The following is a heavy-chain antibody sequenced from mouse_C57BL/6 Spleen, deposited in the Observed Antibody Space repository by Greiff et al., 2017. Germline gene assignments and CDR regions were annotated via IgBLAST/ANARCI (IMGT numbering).Heavy chain of an antibody. CDR2: IDPENGDT. D-gene: IGHD1-1*01. V-gene: IGHV14-4*01. CDR3: TTGSSSPFDY. Sequence: EVQLQESGAELVRPGASVKLSCTASGFNIKDDYMHWVKQRPEQGLEWIGWIDPENGDTEYASKFQGKATITADTSSNTAYLQLSSLTSEDTAVYYCTTGSSSPFDYWGQGTTLTVSS. CDR1: GFNIKDDY. J-gene: IGHJ2*01.